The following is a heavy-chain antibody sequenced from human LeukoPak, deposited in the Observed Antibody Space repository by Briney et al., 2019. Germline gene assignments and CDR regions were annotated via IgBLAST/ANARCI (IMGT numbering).Heavy chain of an antibody. CDR1: AGSISGYY. D-gene: IGHD2-21*01. J-gene: IGHJ3*02. CDR3: ARTQLWTWSFDI. CDR2: IYTSGST. Sequence: SETLSLTCTVSAGSISGYYWSWIRQAPGKGLEWIGRIYTSGSTNYNPSLKSRVTMPVDTSKNQFSLKLSSVTAADTAVYYCARTQLWTWSFDIWGQGTMVTVSS. V-gene: IGHV4-4*07.